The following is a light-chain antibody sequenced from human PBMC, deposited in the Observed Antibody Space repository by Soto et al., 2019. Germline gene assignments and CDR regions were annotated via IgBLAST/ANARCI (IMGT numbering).Light chain of an antibody. CDR1: QSVGSN. CDR3: QQYTNWPYT. V-gene: IGKV3-15*01. Sequence: EIVMTQSPATLSVSPGERASLSCRASQSVGSNLAGYQQTAGQAPRLLIYGASTRATGIPARFSGSGSGTEFTLTISSLQSEDFAVYSCQQYTNWPYTFGEGTKLEI. J-gene: IGKJ2*01. CDR2: GAS.